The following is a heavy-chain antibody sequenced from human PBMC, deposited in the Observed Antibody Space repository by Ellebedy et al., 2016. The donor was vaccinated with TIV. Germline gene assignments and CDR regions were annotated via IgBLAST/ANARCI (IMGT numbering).Heavy chain of an antibody. CDR2: ISGDGSTT. J-gene: IGHJ3*01. CDR3: AKEIRTGSGAGFEV. D-gene: IGHD1-26*01. Sequence: GESLKISCAASGFTFSTYTMKWVRQAPGKGLECIAYISGDGSTTYVADSVKGRFTISRDNAKNSLFLQMNTLRADDTAVYYCAKEIRTGSGAGFEVWGQGTMVTVSS. CDR1: GFTFSTYT. V-gene: IGHV3-48*04.